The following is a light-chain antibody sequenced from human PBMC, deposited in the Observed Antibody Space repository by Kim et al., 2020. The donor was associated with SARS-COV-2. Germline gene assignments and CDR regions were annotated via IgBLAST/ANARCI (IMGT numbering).Light chain of an antibody. CDR2: EVS. CDR1: SSDVGSYNL. CDR3: CSYAGSSTLV. Sequence: GQSSTISCTRTSSDVGSYNLVSWYQQHTGKAPKLMIYEVSKRPSGVSNRFSGSKSGNTASLTISGLQAEDEADYYCCSYAGSSTLVFGGGTQLTVL. V-gene: IGLV2-23*02. J-gene: IGLJ3*02.